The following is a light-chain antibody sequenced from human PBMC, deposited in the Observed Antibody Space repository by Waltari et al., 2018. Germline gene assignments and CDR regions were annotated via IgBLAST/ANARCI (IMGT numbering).Light chain of an antibody. V-gene: IGLV8-61*02. CDR1: SGSVSTTYY. CDR2: DTN. CDR3: VLSMGSGIWV. Sequence: QTVVTQEPSLSVSPGGTVTLTCGLSSGSVSTTYYPSWYQQAPGQAPRPLIFDTNTRSSGVPDCCSGSILDNKAALTITGAQADDESDYYCVLSMGSGIWVFGGGTKLTVL. J-gene: IGLJ3*02.